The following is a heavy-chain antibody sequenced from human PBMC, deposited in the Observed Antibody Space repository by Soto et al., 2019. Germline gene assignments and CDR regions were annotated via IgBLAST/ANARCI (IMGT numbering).Heavy chain of an antibody. J-gene: IGHJ6*04. D-gene: IGHD5-18*01. CDR1: GYTFTSYG. V-gene: IGHV1-18*01. CDR2: ISAYNGNT. CDR3: VRVTYIPPSYYIYGMAV. Sequence: QVQLVQSGAEVKKPGASVKVSCKASGYTFTSYGISWVRQAPGKVLEWIGWISAYNGNTNSSQKLYGRVTMATDTSTITSYTAIRRMRSDETSVCSRVRVTYIPPSYYIYGMAVWCKGNRVSVSS.